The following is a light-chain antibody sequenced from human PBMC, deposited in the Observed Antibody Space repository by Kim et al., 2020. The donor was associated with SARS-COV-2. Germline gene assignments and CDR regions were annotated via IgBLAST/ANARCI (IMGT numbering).Light chain of an antibody. Sequence: PVSPGQTASIPCSGDQLGDKYVCWYQQKPGQSPVLVIYQDSKRPSGIPERFSGSNAGNTATLTISGTQAMDEADYYCQAWDSRAVFGGGTQLTVL. J-gene: IGLJ2*01. CDR3: QAWDSRAV. CDR2: QDS. CDR1: QLGDKY. V-gene: IGLV3-1*01.